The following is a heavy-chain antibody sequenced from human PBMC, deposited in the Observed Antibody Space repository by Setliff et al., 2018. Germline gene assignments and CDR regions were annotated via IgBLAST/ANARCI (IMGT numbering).Heavy chain of an antibody. D-gene: IGHD2-2*01. Sequence: PSETLSLTCSVYGESFSNNYWSWIRQPPGKGLEWIGESNHSGNTTNHPSLKSRLTMSVDTSKNQFSLILRSVTAADTAVYYCARGRMRGSCSGPSCTYDPFDIWGQGTPDTVSS. CDR1: GESFSNNY. CDR3: ARGRMRGSCSGPSCTYDPFDI. CDR2: SNHSGNT. J-gene: IGHJ3*02. V-gene: IGHV4-34*01.